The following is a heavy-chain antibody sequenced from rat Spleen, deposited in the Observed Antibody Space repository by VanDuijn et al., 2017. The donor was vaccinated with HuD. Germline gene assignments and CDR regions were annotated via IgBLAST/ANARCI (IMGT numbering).Heavy chain of an antibody. D-gene: IGHD1-1*01. Sequence: EVQLVESGGGLVQPGRSMKLSCAASGLSFSNYDMAWVRQAPGKGLEWVASITNTGGSIYYPDSVKGRFTIPRDPAQNTLYLQMNSLRSEDTATYYCTREGTTVAHFDYWGQGVMVTVSS. CDR2: ITNTGGSI. V-gene: IGHV5-31*01. CDR1: GLSFSNYD. CDR3: TREGTTVAHFDY. J-gene: IGHJ2*01.